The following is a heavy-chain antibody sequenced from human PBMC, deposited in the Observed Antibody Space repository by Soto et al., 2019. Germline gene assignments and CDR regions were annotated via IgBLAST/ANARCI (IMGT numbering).Heavy chain of an antibody. Sequence: EVQLVESGGSLVQPGGSLRLSCAASGFTFSDHYMDWVRQAPGKGLEWVARSRNKAKSYTTVYAASVKDRFTISRDESKNSLYLEMSSLKAEDTAVYFCVRGYHSFDVWGRGKMVTVSS. V-gene: IGHV3-72*01. D-gene: IGHD1-1*01. CDR3: VRGYHSFDV. J-gene: IGHJ3*01. CDR2: SRNKAKSYTT. CDR1: GFTFSDHY.